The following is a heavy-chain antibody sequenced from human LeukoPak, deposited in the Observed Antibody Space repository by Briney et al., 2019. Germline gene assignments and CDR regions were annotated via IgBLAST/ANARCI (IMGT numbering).Heavy chain of an antibody. D-gene: IGHD5-24*01. CDR3: ARNRMATITPYYYYYMDG. V-gene: IGHV4-34*01. CDR2: INHSGST. J-gene: IGHJ6*03. CDR1: GGPYSGYY. Sequence: SETLSLLCAVYGGPYSGYYWRWIRQPPGKGPEWMGEINHSGSTNNNPSLKSRVTISVDTSKNQFSLKLSSATAAYTAVYYCARNRMATITPYYYYYMDGWGKGTTVTVSS.